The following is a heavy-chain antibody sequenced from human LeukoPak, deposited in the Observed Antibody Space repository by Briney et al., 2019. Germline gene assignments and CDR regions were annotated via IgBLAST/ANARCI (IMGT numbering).Heavy chain of an antibody. V-gene: IGHV3-7*04. CDR2: IKRDGSGK. J-gene: IGHJ4*02. CDR1: GFAFSAYW. D-gene: IGHD3-22*01. CDR3: ARDDSSGDGSGSYFDLLDY. Sequence: PGGSLRLSCAASGFAFSAYWMTWVRQAPGKGLEWVANIKRDGSGKNYVDSVKGRFTISRDNAKDTLYLQMNSLRAEDTAVYYCARDDSSGDGSGSYFDLLDYWGQGTLVTVSS.